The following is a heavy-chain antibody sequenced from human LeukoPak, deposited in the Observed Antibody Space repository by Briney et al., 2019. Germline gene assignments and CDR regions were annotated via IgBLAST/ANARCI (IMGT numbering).Heavy chain of an antibody. CDR3: ARGRFGESVYWFDP. CDR2: IYYSGST. Sequence: LSETLSLTCTVSGGSISSYYWSWIRQPPGKGLEWIGYIYYSGSTNYNPSLKSRVTISVDTSKNQFSLKLSSVTAADTAVYYCARGRFGESVYWFDPWGQGTLVTVSS. CDR1: GGSISSYY. V-gene: IGHV4-59*01. J-gene: IGHJ5*02. D-gene: IGHD3-10*01.